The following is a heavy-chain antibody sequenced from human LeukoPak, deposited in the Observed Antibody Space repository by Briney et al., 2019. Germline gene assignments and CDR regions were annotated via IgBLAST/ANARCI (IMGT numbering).Heavy chain of an antibody. D-gene: IGHD1-26*01. Sequence: GASVTVSCKASGYTFTGYYMHWVRQAPGQGLEWMGPINPNNGGTNYAQKFQGRVTMTGDTSISTAYMELSSLRSDDTAVYYCTRESGSYHGNDYWGQGTLVTVSS. J-gene: IGHJ4*02. CDR2: INPNNGGT. CDR1: GYTFTGYY. V-gene: IGHV1-2*06. CDR3: TRESGSYHGNDY.